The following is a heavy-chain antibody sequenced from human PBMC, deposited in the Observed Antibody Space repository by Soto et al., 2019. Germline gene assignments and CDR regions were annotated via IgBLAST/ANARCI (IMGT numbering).Heavy chain of an antibody. J-gene: IGHJ4*02. V-gene: IGHV4-31*03. CDR3: AARGGCGGDWYSWFDY. CDR1: GGSISSGGYY. Sequence: QVQLQESGPGLVKPSQTLSLTCTVSGGSISSGGYYWSWIRQHPGKGLEWSGYIYYSGSTYYNPSLKSRVTISVDTSKNQFSLKLSSVTAADTGVYYWAARGGCGGDWYSWFDYWGQGTLVTVSS. CDR2: IYYSGST. D-gene: IGHD2-21*02.